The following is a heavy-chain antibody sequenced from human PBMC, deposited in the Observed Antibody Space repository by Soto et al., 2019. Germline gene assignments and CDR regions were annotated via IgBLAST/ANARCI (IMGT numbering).Heavy chain of an antibody. Sequence: QVQLVQSGAEVKKPGSSVKVSCKASGGTFSSYAISWVRQAPGQGLEWMGGIIPIFGTANYAQKFQGRVTITADESTSTAYMELSSLRSEDTAVYYCAREGGYSSSWYENWFDPWGQGTLVTVSS. D-gene: IGHD6-13*01. J-gene: IGHJ5*02. V-gene: IGHV1-69*01. CDR1: GGTFSSYA. CDR2: IIPIFGTA. CDR3: AREGGYSSSWYENWFDP.